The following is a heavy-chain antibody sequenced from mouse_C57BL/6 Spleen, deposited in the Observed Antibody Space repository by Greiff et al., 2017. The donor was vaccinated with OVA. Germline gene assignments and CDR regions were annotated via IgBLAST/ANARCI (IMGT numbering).Heavy chain of an antibody. CDR3: AREDYYGSSLDY. Sequence: EVKLEESGGGLVKPGGSLKLSCAASGFTFSSYAMSWVRQTPEKRLEWVATISDGGSYTYYPDNVKGRFTISRDNAKNNLYLQMSHLKSEDTAMYYCAREDYYGSSLDYWGQGTTLTVSS. V-gene: IGHV5-4*01. CDR2: ISDGGSYT. J-gene: IGHJ2*01. CDR1: GFTFSSYA. D-gene: IGHD1-1*01.